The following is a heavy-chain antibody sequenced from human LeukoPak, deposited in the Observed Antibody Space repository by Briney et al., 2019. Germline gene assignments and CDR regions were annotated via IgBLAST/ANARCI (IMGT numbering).Heavy chain of an antibody. V-gene: IGHV4-30-4*01. CDR3: ARGLRGIMIRGAITDLNWFDA. CDR1: GGSISSGDYY. Sequence: SETLSLTCTVSGGSISSGDYYWTWIRQPPGKGLEWIGYIYHSGSTHYNSSLKSRLTISVDTSKNQFSLKLSSVTAADTAVYYCARGLRGIMIRGAITDLNWFDAWGQGTLVIVSS. D-gene: IGHD3-10*01. CDR2: IYHSGST. J-gene: IGHJ5*02.